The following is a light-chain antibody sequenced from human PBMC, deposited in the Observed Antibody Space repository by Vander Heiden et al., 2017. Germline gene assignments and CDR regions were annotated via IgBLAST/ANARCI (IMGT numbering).Light chain of an antibody. V-gene: IGLV3-1*01. J-gene: IGLJ2*01. CDR1: KVGDKY. CDR2: QDS. CDR3: QACDSIGG. Sequence: SCELTQPPSVSVSPGQTASITCSGDKVGDKYACWYQQKPGQSPVLVIYQDSKRPSGIPCSVSCSNSGNTDHLIISGTQAMEESYYYRQACDSIGGFGGGTKLTVL.